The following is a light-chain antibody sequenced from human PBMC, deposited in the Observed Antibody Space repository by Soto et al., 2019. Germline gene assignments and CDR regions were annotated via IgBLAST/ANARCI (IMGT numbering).Light chain of an antibody. CDR1: QSVSSMF. Sequence: EIVLTQSPGTLSLSPGERATLSCRASQSVSSMFLAWYQQRPGQAPRLLIYGASTRATGIPARFSGSGSATEFTLTISSLQSGDFAVYYCQQYNIWPPWTFGQGTKVDIK. CDR2: GAS. V-gene: IGKV3-15*01. J-gene: IGKJ1*01. CDR3: QQYNIWPPWT.